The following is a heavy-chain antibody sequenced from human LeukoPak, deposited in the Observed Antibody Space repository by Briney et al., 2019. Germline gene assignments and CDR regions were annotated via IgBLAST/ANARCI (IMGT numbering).Heavy chain of an antibody. D-gene: IGHD3-10*01. J-gene: IGHJ4*02. CDR1: GFTFSSYA. V-gene: IGHV3-23*01. CDR3: AKSKDRWFGEPHSYYFDY. Sequence: PGGSLRLSCAASGFTFSSYAMSWVRQAPGKGLEWVSAISGSGGSTYCADSVKGRFTISRDNSKNTLYLQMNSLRAEDTAVYYCAKSKDRWFGEPHSYYFDYWGQGTLVTVSS. CDR2: ISGSGGST.